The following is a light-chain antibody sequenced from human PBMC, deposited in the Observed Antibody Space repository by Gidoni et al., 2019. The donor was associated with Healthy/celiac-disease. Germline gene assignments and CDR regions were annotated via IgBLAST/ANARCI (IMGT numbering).Light chain of an antibody. CDR1: HDIDIF. Sequence: EILFTQSSGTLSLSPGERATLSCRASHDIDIFLSWYQHKPGQPSRLLIPSASDRAAGTPARFRGSGSGTDFTLTISSLEPEDFAVYFCQQRRSWFSFGQGTKLEIK. J-gene: IGKJ2*03. CDR2: SAS. CDR3: QQRRSWFS. V-gene: IGKV3-11*01.